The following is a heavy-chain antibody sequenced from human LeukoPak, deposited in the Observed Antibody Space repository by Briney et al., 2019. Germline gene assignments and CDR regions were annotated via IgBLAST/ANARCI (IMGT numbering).Heavy chain of an antibody. Sequence: GGSLRLSCAASGFTFSSYAMTWVRQAPGKGLEWVSAISGSGGSTYYVDSVKGRFTISRDNSKNMLYLQMNSLRAEDTAVYYCAKDVIGVAAPDYWGQGTLVTVSS. V-gene: IGHV3-23*01. CDR1: GFTFSSYA. CDR2: ISGSGGST. J-gene: IGHJ4*02. CDR3: AKDVIGVAAPDY. D-gene: IGHD6-19*01.